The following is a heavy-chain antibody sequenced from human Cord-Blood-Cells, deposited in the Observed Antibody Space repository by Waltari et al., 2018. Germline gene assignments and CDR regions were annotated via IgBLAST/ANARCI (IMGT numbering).Heavy chain of an antibody. V-gene: IGHV2-26*01. D-gene: IGHD1-20*01. CDR3: ARMAITGTDYYYYYGMDV. CDR2: IFSNDEK. Sequence: QVTLKESGPVLVKPTETLTLTCTVSGFSLSNARMGVSWIRQPPGTALEWLAHIFSNDEKSYSTSLKSRLTISKDTSKSQVVLTMTNMDPVDTATYYCARMAITGTDYYYYYGMDVWGQGTTVTVSS. J-gene: IGHJ6*02. CDR1: GFSLSNARMG.